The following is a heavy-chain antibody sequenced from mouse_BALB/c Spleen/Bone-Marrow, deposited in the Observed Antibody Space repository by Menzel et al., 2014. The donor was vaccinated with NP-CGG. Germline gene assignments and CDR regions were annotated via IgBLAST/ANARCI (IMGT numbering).Heavy chain of an antibody. D-gene: IGHD4-1*02. CDR1: GYTFTSYY. CDR3: TRSNCGYWVFDV. J-gene: IGHJ1*01. CDR2: INPSNGGT. V-gene: IGHV1S81*02. Sequence: QVQLKESGAELVKPGASVKLSCKASGYTFTSYYMYWVKQRPGQGLEWIGEINPSNGGTNFNEKFKSKATLTVDKSSNTAYVQLSSLTSEDSAVYHCTRSNCGYWVFDVWGAGTTVTVSS.